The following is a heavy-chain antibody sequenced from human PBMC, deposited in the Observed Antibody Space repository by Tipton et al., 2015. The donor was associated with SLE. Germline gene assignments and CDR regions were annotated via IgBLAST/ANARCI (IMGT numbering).Heavy chain of an antibody. J-gene: IGHJ4*02. V-gene: IGHV3-74*01. CDR3: TSESPGEVEVGH. Sequence: SLRLSCTASGFTFSRHLMYWVRQAPGKGLLWASRINSDGRSTVYADSVEGRFTISRDNTKNTLYLQMNSLRAEDTAVYFCTSESPGEVEVGHWGQGTLVTVSS. CDR2: INSDGRST. D-gene: IGHD3-3*01. CDR1: GFTFSRHL.